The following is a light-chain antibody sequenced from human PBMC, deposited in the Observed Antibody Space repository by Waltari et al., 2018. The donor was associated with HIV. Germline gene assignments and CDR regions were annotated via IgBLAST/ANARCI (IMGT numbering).Light chain of an antibody. Sequence: DVVMTQSPISLSVSPGESASISCRSSQSLLPSNGDNYLDWYFQKPGQSPQLLIYLGSIRAPGVPDRFSSAGSGTDFTLRISRVEPEDVGVYYCMQARQSTFTFGPGTKIEI. CDR3: MQARQSTFT. CDR2: LGS. V-gene: IGKV2-28*01. J-gene: IGKJ3*01. CDR1: QSLLPSNGDNY.